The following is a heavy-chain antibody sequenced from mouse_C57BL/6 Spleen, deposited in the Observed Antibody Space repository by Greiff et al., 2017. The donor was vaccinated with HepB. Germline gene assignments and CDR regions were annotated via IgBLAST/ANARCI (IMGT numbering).Heavy chain of an antibody. D-gene: IGHD1-1*01. Sequence: VQLQQSGTVLARPGASVKMSCKTSGYTFTSYWMHWVKQRPGQGLEWIGAIYPGNSDTSYNQKFKGKAKLTAVTSASTAYMELSSLTNEDSAVYYCTTSLYGSSPYWYFDVWGTGTTVTVSS. CDR2: IYPGNSDT. V-gene: IGHV1-5*01. CDR1: GYTFTSYW. CDR3: TTSLYGSSPYWYFDV. J-gene: IGHJ1*03.